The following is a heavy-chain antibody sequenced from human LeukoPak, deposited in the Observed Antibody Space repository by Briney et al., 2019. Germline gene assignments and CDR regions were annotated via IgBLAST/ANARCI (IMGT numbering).Heavy chain of an antibody. J-gene: IGHJ4*02. D-gene: IGHD5-12*01. Sequence: SVKVSCKASGGTFSSYAISWVRQAPGQGLEWMGRIVPILGIANYAQKFQGRVTITADKSTSTAYMELSSLRSEDTAVYYCARVPEDGYTGSGFDYWGQGTLVTVSS. CDR1: GGTFSSYA. V-gene: IGHV1-69*04. CDR2: IVPILGIA. CDR3: ARVPEDGYTGSGFDY.